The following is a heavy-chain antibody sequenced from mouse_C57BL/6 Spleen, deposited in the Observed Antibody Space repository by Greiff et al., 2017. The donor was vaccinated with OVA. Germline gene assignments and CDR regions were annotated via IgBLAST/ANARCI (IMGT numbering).Heavy chain of an antibody. V-gene: IGHV1-20*01. CDR2: INPYNGDT. CDR1: GYSFTGYF. J-gene: IGHJ3*01. CDR3: ARLYDGYLWFAY. D-gene: IGHD2-3*01. Sequence: VQLQQSGPELVKPGDSVKISCKASGYSFTGYFMNWVMQSHGKSLEWIGRINPYNGDTFYNQKFKGKATLTVDKSSSTAHMELRSLTSEDSAVYYCARLYDGYLWFAYWGQGTLVTVSA.